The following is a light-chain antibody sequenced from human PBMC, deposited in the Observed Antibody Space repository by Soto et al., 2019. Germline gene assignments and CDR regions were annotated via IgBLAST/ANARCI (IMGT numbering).Light chain of an antibody. J-gene: IGLJ1*01. CDR3: SSYAGNYVYV. CDR2: DVS. V-gene: IGLV2-11*01. Sequence: QSFLTQPRSVSVSPGQSVTIPCAGTSSDVGGYNYVSWYQRHAGKGPKLIIYDVSERPSGVPDRFSASKSGNTASLTISGLQAEDEADYYCSSYAGNYVYVFGSGTKVTVL. CDR1: SSDVGGYNY.